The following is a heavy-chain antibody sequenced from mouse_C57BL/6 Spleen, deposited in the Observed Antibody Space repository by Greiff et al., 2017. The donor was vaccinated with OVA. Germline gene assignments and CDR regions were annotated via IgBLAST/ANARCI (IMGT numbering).Heavy chain of an antibody. Sequence: EVKVVDSGGGLVKPGGSLKLSCAASGFTFSDYGMHWVRQAPEKGLEWVAYISSGSSTIYYADTVKGRFTISRDKAKNTLFLQMTSLRSEDTAMYYCARILYDYDVEDAIDYWGQGTSVTVSA. D-gene: IGHD2-4*01. CDR2: ISSGSSTI. CDR1: GFTFSDYG. J-gene: IGHJ4*01. V-gene: IGHV5-17*01. CDR3: ARILYDYDVEDAIDY.